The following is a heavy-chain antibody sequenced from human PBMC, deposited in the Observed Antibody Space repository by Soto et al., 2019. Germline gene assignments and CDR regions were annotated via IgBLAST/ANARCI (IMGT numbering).Heavy chain of an antibody. CDR1: GFTFSDYA. D-gene: IGHD6-19*01. Sequence: VQLVESGGGVVQPGRSLRLSCAASGFTFSDYAMHWVRQAPGKGLEWVAVASHDGRNTHYADSVKGRFTISRDSSKNTVSLEMTSLRAEDTAVYYCATGGRQWLVTSDFNYWGQGALVTVSS. CDR3: ATGGRQWLVTSDFNY. CDR2: ASHDGRNT. J-gene: IGHJ4*02. V-gene: IGHV3-30*03.